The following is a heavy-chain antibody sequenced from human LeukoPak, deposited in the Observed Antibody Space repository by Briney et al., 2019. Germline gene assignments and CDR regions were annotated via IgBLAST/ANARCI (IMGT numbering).Heavy chain of an antibody. V-gene: IGHV3-23*01. CDR3: AKGSGSYLDEWGDAFDI. J-gene: IGHJ3*02. D-gene: IGHD3-10*01. CDR2: ISGSGGST. CDR1: GFTFSSYA. Sequence: GGSLRLSCAASGFTFSSYAMSWVRQAPGKGLEWVSAISGSGGSTYYADSVKGRFTISRDNSKNTLYLQMNSLRAEDTAVYYCAKGSGSYLDEWGDAFDIWGQGTMVTVSS.